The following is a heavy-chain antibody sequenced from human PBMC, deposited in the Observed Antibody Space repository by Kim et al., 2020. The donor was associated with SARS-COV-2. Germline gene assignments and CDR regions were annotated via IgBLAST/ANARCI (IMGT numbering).Heavy chain of an antibody. V-gene: IGHV3-21*01. CDR1: GFTFNSYS. CDR3: ASVPGDV. J-gene: IGHJ4*02. CDR2: ISGSSGYI. Sequence: GGSLRLSCAASGFTFNSYSMNWVRQAPGKGLEWVSAISGSSGYIYNGESVKGRFTISIDNTKTSLSLQMDIMRAEDTAVSYCASVPGDVRGQGTLVTFSS. D-gene: IGHD2-21*02.